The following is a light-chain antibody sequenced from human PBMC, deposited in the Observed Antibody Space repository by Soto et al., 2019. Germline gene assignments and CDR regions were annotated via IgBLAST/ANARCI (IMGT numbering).Light chain of an antibody. CDR3: QQYNNWPRKT. CDR2: GAS. V-gene: IGKV3-15*01. J-gene: IGKJ1*01. CDR1: QSVSSN. Sequence: EIVMTQSPATLSVSPGERATLSCRASQSVSSNLARYQQKPGQAPRLLIYGASTRANGIPARFSGSGSGTEFTLTISSLQSEDFAVYYCQQYNNWPRKTFGQGTKVDI.